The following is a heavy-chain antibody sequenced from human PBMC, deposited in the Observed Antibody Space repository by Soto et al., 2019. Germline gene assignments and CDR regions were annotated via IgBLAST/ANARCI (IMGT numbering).Heavy chain of an antibody. J-gene: IGHJ6*02. CDR3: ARALFPDVDIYAMDV. D-gene: IGHD5-12*01. CDR2: IWNDGSNK. CDR1: VFTFRDHA. Sequence: GGSLRLSCAASVFTFRDHAMHWVREAPGKGREWLAIIWNDGSNKFYAVSVQGRFTISRDNSKNTVYLQMNTLSAEDTAVYYCARALFPDVDIYAMDVWGQGTTVTVSS. V-gene: IGHV3-33*01.